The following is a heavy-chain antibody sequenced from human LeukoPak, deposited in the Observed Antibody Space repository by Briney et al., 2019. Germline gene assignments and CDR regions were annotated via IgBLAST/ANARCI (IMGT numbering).Heavy chain of an antibody. V-gene: IGHV4-34*01. D-gene: IGHD2-15*01. Sequence: PSETLSLTCAVYGGSFSGYYWSWIRQPPGKGLEWIGEINQSGSTNYNPSLKSRVTISADTSKNQFSLKLSSVTAADTAVYYCARGRGYCSGGSCYGRLYFDYWGQGTLVTVSS. CDR3: ARGRGYCSGGSCYGRLYFDY. CDR2: INQSGST. J-gene: IGHJ4*02. CDR1: GGSFSGYY.